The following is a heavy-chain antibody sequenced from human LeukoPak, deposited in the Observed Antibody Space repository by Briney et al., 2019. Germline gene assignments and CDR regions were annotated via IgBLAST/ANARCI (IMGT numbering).Heavy chain of an antibody. V-gene: IGHV1-2*02. CDR2: INPNSGGT. J-gene: IGHJ3*02. CDR1: GYTFTGYY. Sequence: ASVKVSCKASGYTFTGYYMHWVRQAPGQGLEWMGWINPNSGGTNYAQKFQGRVTMTRDTSISTAYMELSRLRSDDTAVYYCAGPKYSSGWYDDAFDIWGQGTMVTVSS. CDR3: AGPKYSSGWYDDAFDI. D-gene: IGHD6-19*01.